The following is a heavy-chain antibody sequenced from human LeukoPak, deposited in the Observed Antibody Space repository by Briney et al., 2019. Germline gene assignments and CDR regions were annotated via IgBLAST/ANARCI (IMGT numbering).Heavy chain of an antibody. CDR2: IYYSGST. V-gene: IGHV4-30-4*07. Sequence: KASETLSLTCAVSGGSISSGGYSWSWIRQPPGKGLEWIGYIYYSGSTYYNPSLKSRVTISVDTSKNQFSLKLSSVTAADTAVYYCARETENEYSSASHFDYWGQGTLVTVSS. CDR1: GGSISSGGYS. CDR3: ARETENEYSSASHFDY. D-gene: IGHD6-6*01. J-gene: IGHJ4*02.